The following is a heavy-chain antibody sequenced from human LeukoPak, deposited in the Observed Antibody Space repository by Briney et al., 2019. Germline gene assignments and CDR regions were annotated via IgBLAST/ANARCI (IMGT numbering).Heavy chain of an antibody. V-gene: IGHV4-39*01. Sequence: PSETLSLTCTVSGGSISSSSYYWGWIRQPPGKGLEWIGSIYYSGSTYYNPSLKSRVTISADTSKNQFSLKLSSVTAADTAVYYCARRDYVWGSYRSPFDYWGQGTLVTVSS. CDR3: ARRDYVWGSYRSPFDY. CDR2: IYYSGST. CDR1: GGSISSSSYY. D-gene: IGHD3-16*02. J-gene: IGHJ4*02.